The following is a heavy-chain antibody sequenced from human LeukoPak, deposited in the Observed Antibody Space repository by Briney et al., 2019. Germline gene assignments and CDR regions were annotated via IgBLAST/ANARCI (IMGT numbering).Heavy chain of an antibody. Sequence: PSQTLSHICAVSGGSISSGGYSWSWIRQPPGKGLEWIGYINHSGSTNYNPSLKSRVTISVDTSKNQFSLKLSSVTAADTAVYYCARGGPIVVVVAATPESGGFDYWGQGTLVTVSS. CDR2: INHSGST. CDR3: ARGGPIVVVVAATPESGGFDY. D-gene: IGHD2-15*01. V-gene: IGHV4-30-2*01. CDR1: GGSISSGGYS. J-gene: IGHJ4*02.